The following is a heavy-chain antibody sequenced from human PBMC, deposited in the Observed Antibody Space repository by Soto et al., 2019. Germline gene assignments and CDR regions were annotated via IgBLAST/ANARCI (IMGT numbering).Heavy chain of an antibody. CDR1: GFSLSTSGVG. CDR3: AHIASYYQFDWFDP. V-gene: IGHV2-5*02. Sequence: QITLKESGPTLVKPTQTLTLTCTFSGFSLSTSGVGVGWIRQPPGKALEWLALIYWDDDNRYSPSLKSRLTITQDTSKNQVVLTMTTMDPVDPTTYYCAHIASYYQFDWFDPWGQGTLVAVSS. CDR2: IYWDDDN. J-gene: IGHJ5*02. D-gene: IGHD3-10*01.